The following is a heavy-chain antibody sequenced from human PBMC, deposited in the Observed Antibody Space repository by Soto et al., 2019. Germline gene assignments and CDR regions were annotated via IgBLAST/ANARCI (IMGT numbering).Heavy chain of an antibody. CDR2: FYYSGST. J-gene: IGHJ4*02. V-gene: IGHV4-39*01. Sequence: PSEILSLTCTVSGGSISSTSCYWVWIRQPPGKGLEWIGSFYYSGSTYYNPSLKSRVSISVDTSENQFSLKLSSVTAADTAVYYCARQVVDGTVAGTGSFDSWGQGTLVTVSS. CDR1: GGSISSTSCY. D-gene: IGHD6-19*01. CDR3: ARQVVDGTVAGTGSFDS.